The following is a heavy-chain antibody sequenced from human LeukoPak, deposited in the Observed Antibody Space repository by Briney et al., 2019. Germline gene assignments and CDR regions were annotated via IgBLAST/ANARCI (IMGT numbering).Heavy chain of an antibody. CDR2: IYYTGIT. CDR3: AASSGVTLGRF. J-gene: IGHJ4*02. D-gene: IGHD3-16*01. CDR1: GGSISSGAFY. V-gene: IGHV4-31*03. Sequence: SSQTLSLTCTVSGGSISSGAFYNNWIRQRPGKGLEWIGYIYYTGITSYNPSLESRATMSVDTFMNQVSLKLSSLTAADTAVYYCAASSGVTLGRFWGQGTLVTVSS.